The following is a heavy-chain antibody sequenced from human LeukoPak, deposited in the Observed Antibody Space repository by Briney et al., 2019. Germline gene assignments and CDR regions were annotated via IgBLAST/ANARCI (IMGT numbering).Heavy chain of an antibody. D-gene: IGHD3-22*01. CDR1: GFTFSSFA. J-gene: IGHJ4*02. CDR2: ISHDGNNK. Sequence: GRSLRLSCAASGFTFSSFAIHWVRQTPGKGLEWVGAISHDGNNKFYADSLKGRFTISRDDSKNTLYLQMNSLRAEDTALYHCARGRYDSGAYCYLDNWGQGTLVTVSS. CDR3: ARGRYDSGAYCYLDN. V-gene: IGHV3-30-3*01.